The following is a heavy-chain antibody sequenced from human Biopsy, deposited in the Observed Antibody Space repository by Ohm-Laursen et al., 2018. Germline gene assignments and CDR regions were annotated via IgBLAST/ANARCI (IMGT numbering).Heavy chain of an antibody. V-gene: IGHV3-74*03. CDR2: INKDGSTL. J-gene: IGHJ6*02. Sequence: GSLRLSCTASGFTFSSYWMNWVRQVPGKGLVWVATINKDGSTLQYADSVRGRFTISRDNAKNTLHLQMNSLRADDTAIYYCAKDLHNYGMDVWGQGTTVTVSS. CDR1: GFTFSSYW. CDR3: AKDLHNYGMDV.